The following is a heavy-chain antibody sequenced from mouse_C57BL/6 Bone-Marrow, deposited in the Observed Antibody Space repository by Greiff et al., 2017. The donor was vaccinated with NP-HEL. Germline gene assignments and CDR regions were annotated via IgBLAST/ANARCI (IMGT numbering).Heavy chain of an antibody. Sequence: EVQLQQSGAELVRPGASVKLSCTASGFNIKDDYMHWVKQRPEQGLEWIGWIDPENGDTEYASKFQGKATITADTSSNTDYLQLSSLTSEDTAVSYCTPYNYAMDYWGEETSVTASS. J-gene: IGHJ4*01. CDR1: GFNIKDDY. V-gene: IGHV14-4*01. D-gene: IGHD1-3*01. CDR2: IDPENGDT. CDR3: TPYNYAMDY.